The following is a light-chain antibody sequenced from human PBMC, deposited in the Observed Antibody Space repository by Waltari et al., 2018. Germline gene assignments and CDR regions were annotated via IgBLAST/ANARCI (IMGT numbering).Light chain of an antibody. CDR3: QHYNNWPLT. J-gene: IGKJ4*01. V-gene: IGKV3-15*01. CDR1: QSVSSS. CDR2: GAS. Sequence: EIVMRQSPATLSVSPGERATLSCRASQSVSSSLAWYQQTPGQAPRLLIYGASARATGIPNRFSGSGSETEFTLTISGLQSEDFAVYYCQHYNNWPLTFGGGTKVDIK.